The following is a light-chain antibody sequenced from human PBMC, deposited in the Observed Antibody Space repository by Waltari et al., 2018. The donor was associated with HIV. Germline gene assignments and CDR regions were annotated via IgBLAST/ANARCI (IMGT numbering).Light chain of an antibody. Sequence: SYELTQTPSVSVSLGQTATVACGGDNLASKDVHWYQQKPGRPPVLVIYDNNKPPSGTPARFSGCNAGITATLTISGAQGDDEADYYCQVWDSDTGVFGSGTKVTVL. J-gene: IGLJ1*01. V-gene: IGLV3-9*01. CDR2: DNN. CDR3: QVWDSDTGV. CDR1: NLASKD.